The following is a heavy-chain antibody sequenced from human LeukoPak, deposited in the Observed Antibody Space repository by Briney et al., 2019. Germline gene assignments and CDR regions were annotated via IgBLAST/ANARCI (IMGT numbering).Heavy chain of an antibody. J-gene: IGHJ4*02. CDR3: TRGGSYGDF. Sequence: GGSLRLSCEASGFTFRSYWMHWVRQTPGRGLVWVSSLKSDGSSRTYADSVKGRFNISRDNNKNTLYLQMSSLIAADTAVYYCTRGGSYGDFWGQGTLVTVSS. D-gene: IGHD3-16*01. V-gene: IGHV3-74*01. CDR2: LKSDGSSR. CDR1: GFTFRSYW.